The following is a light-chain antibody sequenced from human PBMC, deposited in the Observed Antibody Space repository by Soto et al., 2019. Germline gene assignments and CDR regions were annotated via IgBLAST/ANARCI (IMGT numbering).Light chain of an antibody. CDR1: QSVSSSY. CDR3: QQYGSLPFT. Sequence: EIVLTQSPGTLSLSPGERATLSCRASQSVSSSYLAWYQQKHGQAPRLLIYGASSRATGIPDRFSGSGSGTDFTLTISRLEPEDFAVYYCQQYGSLPFTFGPGTKVDIK. J-gene: IGKJ3*01. V-gene: IGKV3-20*01. CDR2: GAS.